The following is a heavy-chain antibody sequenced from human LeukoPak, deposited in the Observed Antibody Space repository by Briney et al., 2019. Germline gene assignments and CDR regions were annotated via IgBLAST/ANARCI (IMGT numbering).Heavy chain of an antibody. CDR3: ARWEGGSYYDFDC. J-gene: IGHJ4*02. V-gene: IGHV4-34*01. CDR2: INHSGST. D-gene: IGHD1-26*01. Sequence: SETLSLTCAVYGGSFSGYYWSWIRHPPGKGLEWIGEINHSGSTNYNPSLNSRVTISVDASKNQVSLKLSSVAAADTAVYYCARWEGGSYYDFDCWGQGTLVTVSS. CDR1: GGSFSGYY.